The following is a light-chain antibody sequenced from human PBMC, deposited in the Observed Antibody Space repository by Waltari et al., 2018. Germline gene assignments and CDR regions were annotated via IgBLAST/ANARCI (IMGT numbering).Light chain of an antibody. CDR2: GAY. CDR3: QQYNIWPPNHT. V-gene: IGKV3-15*01. CDR1: QSVGHN. Sequence: EILMTQSPATLSGSPGEVATLSCRASQSVGHNLAWYQQKPGQPPRVVVYGAYRRARGIPARFSGSGSGTEFTLTISSLQSEDFAVYYCQQYNIWPPNHTFGQGTKLEI. J-gene: IGKJ2*01.